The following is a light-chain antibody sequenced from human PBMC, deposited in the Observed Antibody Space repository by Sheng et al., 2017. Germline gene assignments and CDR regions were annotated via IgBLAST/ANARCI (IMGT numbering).Light chain of an antibody. CDR2: EAS. CDR1: QSISSW. CDR3: QQSYNTLT. V-gene: IGKV1-5*03. J-gene: IGKJ4*01. Sequence: DIQMTQSPATLSASVGDRVTISCRASQSISSWLAWYQQKPGKAPKLLIYEASDLESGVPSRFSGSGSGTEFTLTISSLQPEDFATYYCQQSYNTLTFGGGTKVEIK.